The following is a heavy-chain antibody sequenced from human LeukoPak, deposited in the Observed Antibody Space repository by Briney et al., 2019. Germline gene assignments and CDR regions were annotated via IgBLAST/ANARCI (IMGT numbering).Heavy chain of an antibody. CDR2: INPNSGST. V-gene: IGHV1-2*02. CDR3: ARGGGGLAY. CDR1: GYSFTDYF. Sequence: ASVKVSCKASGYSFTDYFIHWVRQAPGQGLEWVGWINPNSGSTNYAQRFQGRVTMTRDTSISTAYMELTSLTSDDTAVYFCARGGGGLAYWGPGTLVTVSS. J-gene: IGHJ4*02. D-gene: IGHD2-15*01.